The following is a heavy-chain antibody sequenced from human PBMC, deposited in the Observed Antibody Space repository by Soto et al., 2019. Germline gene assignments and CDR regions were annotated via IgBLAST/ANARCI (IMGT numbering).Heavy chain of an antibody. CDR2: IYYSGRT. CDR1: GVSISSGGYY. Sequence: SETLSLTCPVSGVSISSGGYYWSWIRQHPGKGLEWIGNIYYSGRTYYNPSLKSRITVTPDTSKNQFSLHLNSVTPEDTAVYYCAREFPYYVSSDSYLDYWGQGALVTVS. V-gene: IGHV4-31*03. D-gene: IGHD3-16*01. CDR3: AREFPYYVSSDSYLDY. J-gene: IGHJ4*02.